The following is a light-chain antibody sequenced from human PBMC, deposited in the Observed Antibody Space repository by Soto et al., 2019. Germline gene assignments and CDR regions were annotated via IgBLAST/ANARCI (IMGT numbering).Light chain of an antibody. Sequence: VLTQSPATLSVSPGDSATLSCRASQSVSDRLAWYQQKPGQAPRLLIYDASSRATDIPARVSGSGSGTDLNLTISTLEPEDFAVYFCQQYGSSFWTCGQGTKVDIK. V-gene: IGKV3-20*01. J-gene: IGKJ1*01. CDR3: QQYGSSFWT. CDR2: DAS. CDR1: QSVSDR.